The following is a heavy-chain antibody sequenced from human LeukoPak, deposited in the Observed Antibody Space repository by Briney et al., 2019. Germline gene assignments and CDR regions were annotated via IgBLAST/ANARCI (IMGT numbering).Heavy chain of an antibody. V-gene: IGHV3-33*01. D-gene: IGHD6-13*01. CDR2: IWFDGSNK. CDR3: ARIGSSWSADY. Sequence: PGGSLRLSCAASGFTFNSYGMHWVCQAPGKGLEWVAIIWFDGSNKDYADSVKGRFTISRDNSKNTVYLQMNSLRVEDTAVYYCARIGSSWSADYWGQGTLVTVSS. CDR1: GFTFNSYG. J-gene: IGHJ4*02.